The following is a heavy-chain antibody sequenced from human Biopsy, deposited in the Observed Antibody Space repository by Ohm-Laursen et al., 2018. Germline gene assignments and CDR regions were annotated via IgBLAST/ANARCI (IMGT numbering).Heavy chain of an antibody. CDR3: ARVTLPLYLDY. J-gene: IGHJ4*02. V-gene: IGHV1-18*01. D-gene: IGHD5/OR15-5a*01. CDR1: GYMFSSYG. Sequence: ASVKVSCKASGYMFSSYGVSWVRQAPGEGLEWMGRISGYNGNTNYAQKFQGRVTMTADTSTSTVYMEVRGLRSDDTAVYYCARVTLPLYLDYWGQGTRVSVSS. CDR2: ISGYNGNT.